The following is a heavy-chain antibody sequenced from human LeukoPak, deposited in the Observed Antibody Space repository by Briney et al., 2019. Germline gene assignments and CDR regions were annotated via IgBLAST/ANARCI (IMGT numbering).Heavy chain of an antibody. V-gene: IGHV1-18*01. CDR3: ARDPRAGEFDY. J-gene: IGHJ4*02. CDR2: ISAYSGNT. Sequence: ASVKVSCKASGYTFTTYAISWVRQAPGQGLEWMGWISAYSGNTNYAQKLQGRVTMTTDASTGTAYMELRSLRSDDTAVYYCARDPRAGEFDYWGQGTLVTVSS. CDR1: GYTFTTYA. D-gene: IGHD3-10*01.